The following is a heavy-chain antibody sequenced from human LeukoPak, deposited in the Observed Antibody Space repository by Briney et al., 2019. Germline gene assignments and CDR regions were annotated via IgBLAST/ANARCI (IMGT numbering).Heavy chain of an antibody. D-gene: IGHD6-13*01. Sequence: PGGSLRLSCAASGFTFSSYEMNWVRQAPGKGLEWVSYISSSGSTIYYADSVKGRFTISRDNAKNSLYLQMNSLRAEDTAVYYCARGSWYGDKVYSGEGTLVTVSS. CDR1: GFTFSSYE. CDR3: ARGSWYGDKVY. J-gene: IGHJ4*02. V-gene: IGHV3-48*03. CDR2: ISSSGSTI.